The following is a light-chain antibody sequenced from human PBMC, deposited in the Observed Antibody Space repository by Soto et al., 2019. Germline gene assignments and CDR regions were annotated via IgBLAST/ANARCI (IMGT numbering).Light chain of an antibody. J-gene: IGLJ1*01. CDR2: DVS. CDR3: SSYTDRNNLV. Sequence: QSVLTQSPSASGSPGQSVTISCTGTSSDIGGYNSVSWYQQHPGKAPKVMIYDVSKRPSGVPDRFSGSKAGNTASLTVSAVQAEDEADYYCSSYTDRNNLVFGTGTKVTVL. V-gene: IGLV2-8*01. CDR1: SSDIGGYNS.